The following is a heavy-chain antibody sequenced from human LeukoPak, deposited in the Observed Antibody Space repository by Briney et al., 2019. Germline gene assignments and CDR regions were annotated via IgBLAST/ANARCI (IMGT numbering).Heavy chain of an antibody. CDR1: GFTFSSYA. CDR2: ISGSGGST. Sequence: PGGSLRLSCAASGFTFSSYAMTGGRQAPGKGLEWVSAISGSGGSTYYADSVKGRFTISRDNSKNTLYVQMNSLRAEDTAVYYYAKTRYKWNNWFDPWSQGTLVTVSS. V-gene: IGHV3-23*01. D-gene: IGHD1-20*01. CDR3: AKTRYKWNNWFDP. J-gene: IGHJ5*02.